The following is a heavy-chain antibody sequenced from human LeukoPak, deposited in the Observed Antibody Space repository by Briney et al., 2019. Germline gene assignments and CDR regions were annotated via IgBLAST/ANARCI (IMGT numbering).Heavy chain of an antibody. Sequence: ASVKVSCKASGYTFTSYGINWVRQAPGQGLEWMGWISGHNGHTNYVQKMQGRVTMTTDTSTNTAYMELRNLTSDDTAVYYCARGPGIAVAGAFDYWGQGSLVTVSS. CDR3: ARGPGIAVAGAFDY. CDR1: GYTFTSYG. V-gene: IGHV1-18*04. CDR2: ISGHNGHT. D-gene: IGHD6-19*01. J-gene: IGHJ4*02.